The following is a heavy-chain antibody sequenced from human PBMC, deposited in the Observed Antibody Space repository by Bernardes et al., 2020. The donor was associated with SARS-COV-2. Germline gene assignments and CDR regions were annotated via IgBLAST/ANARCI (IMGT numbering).Heavy chain of an antibody. D-gene: IGHD6-13*01. CDR3: ARTRTTISTAGIPVDY. Sequence: SVQVSCNASGYTFTYYFIHWVRQAPGQRLEWMGWINPNTGGTNYVQKFQGRVTMTRDTSITTAYMELSRLGSDDTAIYFCARTRTTISTAGIPVDYWGQGTLVTVSS. CDR2: INPNTGGT. V-gene: IGHV1-2*02. J-gene: IGHJ4*02. CDR1: GYTFTYYF.